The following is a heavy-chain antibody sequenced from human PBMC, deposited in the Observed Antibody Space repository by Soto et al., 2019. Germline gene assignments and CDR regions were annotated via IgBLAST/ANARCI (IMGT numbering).Heavy chain of an antibody. CDR3: ARTVESGYDKRFDY. CDR1: GGSISSSSYY. J-gene: IGHJ4*02. Sequence: PSETLSLTCTVSGGSISSSSYYWGWIRQPPGKGLEWIGSIYYSGSTYYNPSLKSRVTISVDTSKNQFSLKLSSVTAADTAVYYCARTVESGYDKRFDYWGQGTLVTVSS. D-gene: IGHD5-12*01. CDR2: IYYSGST. V-gene: IGHV4-39*01.